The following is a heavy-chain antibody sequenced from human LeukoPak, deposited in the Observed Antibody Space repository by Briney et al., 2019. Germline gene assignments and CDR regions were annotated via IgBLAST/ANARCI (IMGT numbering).Heavy chain of an antibody. J-gene: IGHJ3*02. Sequence: SETLSLTCTVSGGSISSGDYYWSWIRQPPGKGLEWIGYIYYSGSTYYNPSLKSRVTISVDTSKNQFSLKLSSVTAADTAVYYCARAQYCSGGSCCFDIWGQGTMVTVSS. CDR3: ARAQYCSGGSCCFDI. CDR1: GGSISSGDYY. CDR2: IYYSGST. V-gene: IGHV4-30-4*01. D-gene: IGHD2-15*01.